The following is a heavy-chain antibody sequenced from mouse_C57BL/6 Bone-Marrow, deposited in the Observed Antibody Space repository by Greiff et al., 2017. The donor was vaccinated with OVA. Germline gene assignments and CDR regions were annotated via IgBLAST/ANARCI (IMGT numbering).Heavy chain of an antibody. V-gene: IGHV8-8*01. CDR1: GFSLSTFGMG. CDR3: ARMIIYYQSYYFDY. D-gene: IGHD2-1*01. Sequence: LQQSGPGILQPSQTLSLTCSFSGFSLSTFGMGVGWIRQPSGKGLEWLAHIWWDDDKYYNPALKSRLTISKDTSKNQVFLKIANVDTADTATYYCARMIIYYQSYYFDYWGQGTTLTVSS. CDR2: IWWDDDK. J-gene: IGHJ2*01.